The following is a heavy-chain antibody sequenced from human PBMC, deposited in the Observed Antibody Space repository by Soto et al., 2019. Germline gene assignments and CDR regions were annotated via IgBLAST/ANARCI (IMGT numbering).Heavy chain of an antibody. Sequence: SETLSLTCTVSGGSITTTHYYWGWIRQPPGKGLEWIGTIYYRGTTYYNPSLKSRVTISVDTSKNKFSLKLTSVTAADTAVYYCVRHGDIEVVPPAIDYYYYGMDVWGQGTTVTVSS. CDR2: IYYRGTT. V-gene: IGHV4-39*01. CDR3: VRHGDIEVVPPAIDYYYYGMDV. CDR1: GGSITTTHYY. J-gene: IGHJ6*02. D-gene: IGHD2-2*01.